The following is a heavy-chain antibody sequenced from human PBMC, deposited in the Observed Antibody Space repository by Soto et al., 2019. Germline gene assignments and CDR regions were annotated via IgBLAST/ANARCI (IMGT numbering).Heavy chain of an antibody. V-gene: IGHV1-69*02. Sequence: QVHLVQSGADVKKPGSSVTVSCKAAGGTFSTYTLIWVRQAPGQGLEWMGRIIPMLAVTNSAHRFQGRVTLTADKSTSTAFMELPRLRSDDTAVYYCSIGSWSAETFDIWGQGTMVTVSS. J-gene: IGHJ3*02. D-gene: IGHD2-2*01. CDR3: SIGSWSAETFDI. CDR1: GGTFSTYT. CDR2: IIPMLAVT.